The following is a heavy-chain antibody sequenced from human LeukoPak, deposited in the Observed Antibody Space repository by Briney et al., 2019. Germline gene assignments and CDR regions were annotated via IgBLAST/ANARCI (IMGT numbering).Heavy chain of an antibody. J-gene: IGHJ6*02. Sequence: SQTLSRTCTVSSGSISSGSYYWSWIRQPAGKGLEWIGRSYSNGTTNYNPSLKSRVTISVDTSKNHFSLKVSSVTAADTAVYYCARGRGRDVSFYYGMDVWGQGTTVTVSS. CDR3: ARGRGRDVSFYYGMDV. D-gene: IGHD3-10*01. CDR2: SYSNGTT. CDR1: SGSISSGSYY. V-gene: IGHV4-61*02.